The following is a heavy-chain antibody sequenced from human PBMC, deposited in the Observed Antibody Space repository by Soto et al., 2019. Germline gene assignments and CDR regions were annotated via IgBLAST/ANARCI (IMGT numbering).Heavy chain of an antibody. V-gene: IGHV5-10-1*01. CDR1: GCSFTSYW. CDR2: IDPSDSYT. Sequence: PGESLKISCKGSGCSFTSYWISWVRQMPGQGLERMGRIDPSDSYTNYSPSFQGHVTISADKSISTAYLQWSSLKASDTAMYYCARRAKFRDVPADTYYYYGMDVWGQGTTVTVSS. D-gene: IGHD2-2*01. CDR3: ARRAKFRDVPADTYYYYGMDV. J-gene: IGHJ6*02.